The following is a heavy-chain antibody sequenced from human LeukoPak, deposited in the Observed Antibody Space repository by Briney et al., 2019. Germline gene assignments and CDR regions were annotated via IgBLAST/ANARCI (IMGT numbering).Heavy chain of an antibody. CDR1: TFTFRNKW. V-gene: IGHV3-7*01. CDR3: ASRYSASDF. Sequence: GGSLRLSCAASTFTFRNKWMTWVRQAPGKGLEWVANINQDGSEKYYVDSVKGRFTISRDNTKNSLYLQMSSLRVEDTAMYYCASRYSASDFWGQGTLVTVSS. CDR2: INQDGSEK. D-gene: IGHD1-26*01. J-gene: IGHJ4*02.